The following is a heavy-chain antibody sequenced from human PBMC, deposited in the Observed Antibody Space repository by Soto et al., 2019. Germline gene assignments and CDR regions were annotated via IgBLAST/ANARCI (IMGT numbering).Heavy chain of an antibody. D-gene: IGHD2-15*01. J-gene: IGHJ4*02. CDR2: IIPIFGTA. V-gene: IGHV1-69*13. Sequence: SVKVSCKASGGTFSSYALSWVRQAHGQGLEWMGGIIPIFGTANYAQKFQGRVTITADESTSTAYMELSSLRSEDTAVYYCARVFDCSGGSCYSSLSFDYWGQGTLVTVSS. CDR3: ARVFDCSGGSCYSSLSFDY. CDR1: GGTFSSYA.